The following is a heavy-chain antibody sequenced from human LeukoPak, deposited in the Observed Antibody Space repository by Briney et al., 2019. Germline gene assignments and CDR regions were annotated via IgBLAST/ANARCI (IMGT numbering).Heavy chain of an antibody. D-gene: IGHD2-15*01. CDR2: ISAYNGNT. V-gene: IGHV1-18*01. Sequence: ASVKVSCKASGYTFTSYGISWVRQAPGQGLEWMGWISAYNGNTNYAQKLLGRVTMTTDTSTSTAYMELRSLRSDDTAVYYCARAGAYCSGGSCYSGNYYYMDVWGKGTTVTVSS. J-gene: IGHJ6*03. CDR3: ARAGAYCSGGSCYSGNYYYMDV. CDR1: GYTFTSYG.